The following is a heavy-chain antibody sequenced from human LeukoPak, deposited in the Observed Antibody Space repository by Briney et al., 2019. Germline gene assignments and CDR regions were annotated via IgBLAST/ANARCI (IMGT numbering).Heavy chain of an antibody. D-gene: IGHD3-3*01. J-gene: IGHJ6*03. CDR1: GYTFTSYD. V-gene: IGHV1-8*03. CDR3: ARLYDLNYMDV. CDR2: MNPNSGNT. Sequence: ASVKVSCKASGYTFTSYDINWVRQATGQGLEWMGWMNPNSGNTGYAQKFQGRVTITRNTSISTAYMELSSLRSEDTAVYYCARLYDLNYMDVWGKGTTVTVSS.